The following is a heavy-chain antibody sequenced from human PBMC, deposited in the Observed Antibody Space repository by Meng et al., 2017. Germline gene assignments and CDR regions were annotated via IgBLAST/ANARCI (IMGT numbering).Heavy chain of an antibody. CDR1: GFTVSSNY. D-gene: IGHD3-10*01. CDR3: ARGPYYDSGYGMDV. Sequence: GESLKISCAASGFTVSSNYMSWVRQAPGKGLEWVSVIYSGGSTYYADSVKGRFTISRDNSKNTLYLQMNSLRAEDTAVYYCARGPYYDSGYGMDVWGQGTTVTVSS. CDR2: IYSGGST. V-gene: IGHV3-66*02. J-gene: IGHJ6*02.